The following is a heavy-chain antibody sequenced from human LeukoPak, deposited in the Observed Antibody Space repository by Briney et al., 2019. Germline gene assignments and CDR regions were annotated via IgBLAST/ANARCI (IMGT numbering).Heavy chain of an antibody. CDR3: AADGTTVTTVY. D-gene: IGHD4-11*01. Sequence: GASVKVSCKASGYTFTSYDINWVRQATGQGLEWMGWMNPNSGNTGYAQKFQERVTITRDMSTSTAYMELSSLRSEDTAVYYCAADGTTVTTVYWGQGILVTVSS. J-gene: IGHJ4*02. V-gene: IGHV1-8*01. CDR2: MNPNSGNT. CDR1: GYTFTSYD.